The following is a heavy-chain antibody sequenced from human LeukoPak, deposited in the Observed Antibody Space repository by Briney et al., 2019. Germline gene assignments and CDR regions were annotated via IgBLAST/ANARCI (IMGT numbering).Heavy chain of an antibody. Sequence: GGSLRLSCAASGFTFSSYAVSWVRQAPGKGLEWVSAVSGGGGSTYYADSVKGRFTISRDNSKNTVYLQMNSLRAEDTALYYCAKTHNWYYDYWGQGTLVIVSS. CDR1: GFTFSSYA. J-gene: IGHJ4*02. D-gene: IGHD1-1*01. V-gene: IGHV3-23*01. CDR2: VSGGGGST. CDR3: AKTHNWYYDY.